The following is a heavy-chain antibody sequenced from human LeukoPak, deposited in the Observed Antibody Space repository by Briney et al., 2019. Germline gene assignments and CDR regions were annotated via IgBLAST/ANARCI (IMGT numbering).Heavy chain of an antibody. CDR1: GGSFSGYY. CDR2: IYYSGST. CDR3: ANWEQNP. D-gene: IGHD1/OR15-1a*01. V-gene: IGHV4-34*01. J-gene: IGHJ5*02. Sequence: SETLSLTCAVYGGSFSGYYWSWIRQPPGKGLEWIGSIYYSGSTYYNPSLKSRVTISVDTSKNQFSLKLSSVTAADTAVYYCANWEQNPWGQGTLVTVSS.